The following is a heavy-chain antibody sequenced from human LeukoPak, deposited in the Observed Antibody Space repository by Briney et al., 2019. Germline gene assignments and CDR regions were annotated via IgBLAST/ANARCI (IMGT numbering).Heavy chain of an antibody. J-gene: IGHJ6*03. D-gene: IGHD1-26*01. Sequence: ASVKVSCKASGYTFTSYYMHWVRQAPGQGLEWMGIINPSGGSTSYAQKFQGRVTMTRDMSTSTVYMELSSLRSEDTAVYYCTTQEYEIAISGSYAWGFYYYMDVWGKGTTVAVSS. CDR1: GYTFTSYY. CDR2: INPSGGST. V-gene: IGHV1-46*01. CDR3: TTQEYEIAISGSYAWGFYYYMDV.